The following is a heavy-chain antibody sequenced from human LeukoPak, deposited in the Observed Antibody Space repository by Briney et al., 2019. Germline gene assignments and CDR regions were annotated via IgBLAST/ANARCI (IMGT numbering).Heavy chain of an antibody. CDR1: GGSISSGGYS. Sequence: SETLSLTCAVPGGSISSGGYSWSWIRQHPGKGLEWIGYIYYSGSTYYNPSLKSRVTISVDTSKNQFSLKLSSVTAADTAVYYCARGPPRRTDYWGQGTLVTVSS. CDR2: IYYSGST. V-gene: IGHV4-31*11. J-gene: IGHJ4*02. CDR3: ARGPPRRTDY.